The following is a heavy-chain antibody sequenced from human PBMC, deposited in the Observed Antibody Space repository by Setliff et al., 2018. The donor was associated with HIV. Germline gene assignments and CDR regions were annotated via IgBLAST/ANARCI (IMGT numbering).Heavy chain of an antibody. CDR1: GGTFSSYA. D-gene: IGHD3-22*01. Sequence: ASVKVSCKASGGTFSSYAISWVRQAPGQGLEWMGGIIPIFGTTNYAQKFQGRVTITTDESTTTAYMELSSLRSEDTAVYYCVRAYDQDFQHWGQGTVVTVSS. CDR2: IIPIFGTT. CDR3: VRAYDQDFQH. J-gene: IGHJ1*01. V-gene: IGHV1-69*05.